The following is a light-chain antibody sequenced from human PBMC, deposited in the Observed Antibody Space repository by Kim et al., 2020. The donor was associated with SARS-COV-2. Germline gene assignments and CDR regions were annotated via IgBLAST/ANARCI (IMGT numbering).Light chain of an antibody. J-gene: IGKJ4*01. CDR3: QQFNNYPLT. Sequence: AAVGHIVTNPCRASQCIRNDLAWYQQKPGKAPKLLSCAASTLQSVVPARFSGSGSGTDFTLTISSLQPEDFASYYCQQFNNYPLTFGGGTKVDIK. CDR2: AAS. V-gene: IGKV1-9*01. CDR1: QCIRND.